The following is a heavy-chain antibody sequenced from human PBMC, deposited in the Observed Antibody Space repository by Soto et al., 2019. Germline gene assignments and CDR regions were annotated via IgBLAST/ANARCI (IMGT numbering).Heavy chain of an antibody. Sequence: PSETLSLTCTVSGASIRSTDYYWSWIRQAPGKGLEWIGYVYYTGSTYYNPSLMSRLTMPIDTSKNEFSLRLNSVTAADTAVYYCAGQTFTIAAASYGRSNWFDPWGPGTLVTVSS. J-gene: IGHJ5*02. V-gene: IGHV4-30-4*01. CDR1: GASIRSTDYY. D-gene: IGHD6-25*01. CDR3: AGQTFTIAAASYGRSNWFDP. CDR2: VYYTGST.